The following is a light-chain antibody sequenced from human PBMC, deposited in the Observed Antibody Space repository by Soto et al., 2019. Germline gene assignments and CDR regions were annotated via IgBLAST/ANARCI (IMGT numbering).Light chain of an antibody. CDR3: QIWDSASDHMV. CDR2: DDS. V-gene: IGLV3-21*02. CDR1: HIGSKS. Sequence: SYELTQSPSVSVSPGQTAKITCGGNHIGSKSVNWYQQKSGQAPVLVVYDDSDRPSGIPERFSGSNAGNTAALTISRVEAGDEADYYCQIWDSASDHMVFGGGTKLTVL. J-gene: IGLJ3*02.